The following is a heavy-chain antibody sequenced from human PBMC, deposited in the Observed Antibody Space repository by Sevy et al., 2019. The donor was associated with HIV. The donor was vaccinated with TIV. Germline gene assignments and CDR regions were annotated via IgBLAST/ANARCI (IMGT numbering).Heavy chain of an antibody. D-gene: IGHD6-6*01. CDR3: ARDSEGYSSSSYFDY. CDR2: INPSGGST. V-gene: IGHV1-46*03. Sequence: ASVKVSCKASGYTFTSYYMHWVRQAPGQGLEWMGIINPSGGSTSYAQKFQGRVTMTRETSTSTVYMELSSLRSEDTAVYYCARDSEGYSSSSYFDYWGQGTLVTVSS. J-gene: IGHJ4*02. CDR1: GYTFTSYY.